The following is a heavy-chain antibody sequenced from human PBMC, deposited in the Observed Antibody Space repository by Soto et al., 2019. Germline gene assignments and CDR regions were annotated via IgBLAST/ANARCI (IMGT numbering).Heavy chain of an antibody. CDR2: ISAYNGNT. D-gene: IGHD5-18*01. Sequence: ASVKVSCKASGYTFTSYGISWVRQAPGQGLERMGWISAYNGNTNYAQKLQGRVTMTTDTSTSTAYMELRSLRSDDTAVYYCARARISGYSYGNFDYWGQGTLVTVSS. J-gene: IGHJ4*02. CDR1: GYTFTSYG. V-gene: IGHV1-18*01. CDR3: ARARISGYSYGNFDY.